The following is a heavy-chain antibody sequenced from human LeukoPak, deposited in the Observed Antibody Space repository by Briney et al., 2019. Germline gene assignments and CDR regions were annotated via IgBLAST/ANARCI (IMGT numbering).Heavy chain of an antibody. J-gene: IGHJ5*02. Sequence: SQTLSLTCVISGDSVSSNSAAWNWIRQSPSRGLEWPGRTYYRSKWYNDYAASVKSRITINPDTSKNQFSLHLNSVTPEDTAVYYCAGYSYGVRPSWGQGTLVTVSS. D-gene: IGHD5-18*01. CDR3: AGYSYGVRPS. CDR2: TYYRSKWYN. V-gene: IGHV6-1*01. CDR1: GDSVSSNSAA.